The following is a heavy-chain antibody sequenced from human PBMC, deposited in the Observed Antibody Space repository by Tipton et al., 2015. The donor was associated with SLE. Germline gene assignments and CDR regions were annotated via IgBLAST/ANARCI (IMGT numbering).Heavy chain of an antibody. CDR3: ARGWFHFDY. Sequence: TLSLTCAVYGGSFSGYYWSWIRQPPGKGLEWIGEVNHSGGTNYNSSLKSRVTIFVDTSENQFSLKLSSVTAADTAVYYCARGWFHFDYWGQGTLVTVSS. J-gene: IGHJ4*02. CDR2: VNHSGGT. CDR1: GGSFSGYY. V-gene: IGHV4-34*01. D-gene: IGHD3-9*01.